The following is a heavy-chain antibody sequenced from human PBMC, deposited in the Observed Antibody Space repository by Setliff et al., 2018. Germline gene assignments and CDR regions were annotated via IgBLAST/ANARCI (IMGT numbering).Heavy chain of an antibody. CDR1: GGSFRGYY. V-gene: IGHV4-34*01. J-gene: IGHJ4*02. CDR3: ARGTFDTSGYFPYPIGY. D-gene: IGHD3-22*01. Sequence: SETLSLTCGVYGGSFRGYYWSWIRQPPGKGLEWIGEINHSGSTNYNPSLKSRVTISVDTSKNQFSLKLSSVTAADTAVYYCARGTFDTSGYFPYPIGYWGQGTLVTVSS. CDR2: INHSGST.